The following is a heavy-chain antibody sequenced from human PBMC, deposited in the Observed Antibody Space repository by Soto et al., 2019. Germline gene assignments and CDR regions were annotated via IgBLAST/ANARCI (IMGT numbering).Heavy chain of an antibody. CDR1: GFSFSSYA. V-gene: IGHV3-23*01. CDR3: AKDSSRRRLDS. CDR2: INGSGDST. Sequence: EVQLLQSGGGLVQPGGSLRLSCAASGFSFSSYAMNWVRQAPGRGLEWVSAINGSGDSTYYADSVKGRFTTSRDNSKHTLSLQMSSLRAGDTAVYYCAKDSSRRRLDSWGQGTLVTVSS. J-gene: IGHJ5*01.